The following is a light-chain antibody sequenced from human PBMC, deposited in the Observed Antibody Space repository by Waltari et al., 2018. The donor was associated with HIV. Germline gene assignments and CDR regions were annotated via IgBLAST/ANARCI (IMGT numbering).Light chain of an antibody. CDR3: HQSYSTPYT. Sequence: DIQMTQFPSSLSASVGDRVTITCRASQTITSYLNCDQQKPGKAPKLLFYGTSNWQSRVSSRFSGSGSGADFTLTIRSAQPEDFATYYCHQSYSTPYTFGQGTRLEIK. CDR1: QTITSY. V-gene: IGKV1-39*01. J-gene: IGKJ2*01. CDR2: GTS.